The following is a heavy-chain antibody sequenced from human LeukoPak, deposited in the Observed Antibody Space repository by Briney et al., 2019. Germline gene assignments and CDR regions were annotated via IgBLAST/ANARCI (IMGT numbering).Heavy chain of an antibody. CDR1: GGSISSYY. CDR3: ARTVYDSSGYFDY. V-gene: IGHV4-59*08. CDR2: IYYSGST. J-gene: IGHJ4*02. Sequence: PPETLSLTRTVSGGSISSYYWSWIRQPPGKGLEWIGYIYYSGSTNYNPSLKSRVTISVDTSKNQFSLKLSSVTAADTAVYYCARTVYDSSGYFDYWGQGTLVTVSS. D-gene: IGHD3-22*01.